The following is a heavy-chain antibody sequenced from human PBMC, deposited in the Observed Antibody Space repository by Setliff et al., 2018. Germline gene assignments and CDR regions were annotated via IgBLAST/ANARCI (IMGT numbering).Heavy chain of an antibody. V-gene: IGHV4-34*01. D-gene: IGHD3-3*01. Sequence: PSETLSLTCAVYGGSFSGYYWSWIRQPPGKGLEWIGSIYYSGSTYYNPSLKSRVTISVDTSKNQFSLKLSSVTAADTAVYYCARQVSHYDFWSGYYGYYYYYMDVWGKGTTVTVSS. CDR3: ARQVSHYDFWSGYYGYYYYYMDV. CDR2: IYYSGST. J-gene: IGHJ6*03. CDR1: GGSFSGYY.